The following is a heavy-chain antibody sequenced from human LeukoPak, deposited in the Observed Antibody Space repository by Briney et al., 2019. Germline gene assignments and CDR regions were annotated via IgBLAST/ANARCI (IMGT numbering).Heavy chain of an antibody. CDR1: GYTFTSYG. Sequence: GATVNVSCKASGYTFTSYGISWVRQAPGQGLEWMGWISAYNGNTNYAQKLQGRVTMTTDTSTSTAYMELRSLRSDDTAVYYCARGQGPAAKSFNDYWGQGTLVTVSS. CDR2: ISAYNGNT. D-gene: IGHD2-2*01. V-gene: IGHV1-18*01. J-gene: IGHJ4*02. CDR3: ARGQGPAAKSFNDY.